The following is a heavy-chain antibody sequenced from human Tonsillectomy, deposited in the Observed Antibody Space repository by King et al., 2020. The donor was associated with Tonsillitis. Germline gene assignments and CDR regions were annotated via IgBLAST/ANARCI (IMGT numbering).Heavy chain of an antibody. Sequence: QLVQSGAEVKTPGSSVRVSCKTSGGIFSNFIINWVRQAPGQGLEWIGRITPITDEAEYAPQFQGRVPITADTSTTTAYMELSSLRFDDTAVYYCARRDDGGWGQGTQVIVSS. CDR2: ITPITDEA. J-gene: IGHJ4*02. D-gene: IGHD4-23*01. CDR3: ARRDDGG. CDR1: GGIFSNFI. V-gene: IGHV1-69*02.